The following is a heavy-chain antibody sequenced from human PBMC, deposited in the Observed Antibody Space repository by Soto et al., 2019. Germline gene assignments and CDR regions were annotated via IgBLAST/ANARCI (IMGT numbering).Heavy chain of an antibody. Sequence: VQLVESGGGLVQPGGSLRLSCAASGFTVSSNYMSWVRQAPGKGLEWVSVIYSGGSTYYADSVKGRFTISRDNSKNTLYLQMNSLRAEDTAVYYCARARGGYDSYYFDYWGQGTLVTVSS. V-gene: IGHV3-66*01. CDR3: ARARGGYDSYYFDY. D-gene: IGHD5-12*01. CDR1: GFTVSSNY. J-gene: IGHJ4*02. CDR2: IYSGGST.